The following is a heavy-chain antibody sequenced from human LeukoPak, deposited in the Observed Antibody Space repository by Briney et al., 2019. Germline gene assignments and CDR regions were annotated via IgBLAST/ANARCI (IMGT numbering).Heavy chain of an antibody. Sequence: SETLSLTCTVSGGSISSASYYWDWIRQPPGKGLEWIGDIYSSGKTNYNPSLRSRVTMSIDPSKNQFSLNLNSVTAADTAVYYCARGIGGYSYGYYFDYWGQGTLVTVSS. V-gene: IGHV4-39*01. CDR2: IYSSGKT. CDR1: GGSISSASYY. D-gene: IGHD5-18*01. CDR3: ARGIGGYSYGYYFDY. J-gene: IGHJ4*02.